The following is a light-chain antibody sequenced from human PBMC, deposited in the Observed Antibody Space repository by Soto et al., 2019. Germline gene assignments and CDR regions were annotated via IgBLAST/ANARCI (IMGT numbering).Light chain of an antibody. CDR1: QSVRSW. CDR3: QQHGQWPIT. V-gene: IGKV1-5*01. CDR2: DAS. Sequence: DIQMTQSPATLSASVGDRGTITCRASQSVRSWLAWYQQEPGTAPKLLIFDASRLESGVPSRFSGSASGTEFTLTISSLQPDDFATYYCQQHGQWPITFGQGTRLET. J-gene: IGKJ5*01.